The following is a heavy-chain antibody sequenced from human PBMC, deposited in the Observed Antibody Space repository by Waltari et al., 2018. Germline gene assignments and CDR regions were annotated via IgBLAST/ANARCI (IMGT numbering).Heavy chain of an antibody. CDR2: INSDGSTT. Sequence: EVQLVESGGGLVQPGGSLRLSCAVSGFTFSSHWMHWVRQAPGKGLVWVSRINSDGSTTNYADSVKGRFTISRDNAKNTLYLQMNSLRAEDTAVYYCASYVMIKEWGQGTLVTVSS. D-gene: IGHD3-16*01. CDR1: GFTFSSHW. J-gene: IGHJ4*02. V-gene: IGHV3-74*01. CDR3: ASYVMIKE.